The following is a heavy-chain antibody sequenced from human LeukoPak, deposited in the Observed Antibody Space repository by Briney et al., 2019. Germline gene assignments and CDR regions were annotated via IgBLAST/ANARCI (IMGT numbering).Heavy chain of an antibody. CDR3: ASSVDTAMVGVY. V-gene: IGHV4-4*07. Sequence: SETLSLTFSVSGGSLSSYYWNWIRQPAGKGLEWIGHIYTSGSTNYNPALKSRVSMSLDTSKNQFSLKLSSVTAADTAVYYCASSVDTAMVGVYWGQGTLVTVSS. CDR2: IYTSGST. D-gene: IGHD5-18*01. J-gene: IGHJ4*02. CDR1: GGSLSSYY.